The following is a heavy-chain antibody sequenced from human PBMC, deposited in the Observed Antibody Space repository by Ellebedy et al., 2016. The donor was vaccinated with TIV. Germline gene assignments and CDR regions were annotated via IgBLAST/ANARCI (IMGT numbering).Heavy chain of an antibody. CDR1: GFTFSSYS. Sequence: GGSLRLSCAASGFTFSSYSMNWVRQAPGKGLEWVSSISSSSSYIYYADSVKGRFTISRDNAKNSLYLQMNSLRAEDTAVYYCARDPIVATIKYFDYWGQGTLVTVSS. D-gene: IGHD5-12*01. CDR3: ARDPIVATIKYFDY. CDR2: ISSSSSYI. J-gene: IGHJ4*02. V-gene: IGHV3-21*01.